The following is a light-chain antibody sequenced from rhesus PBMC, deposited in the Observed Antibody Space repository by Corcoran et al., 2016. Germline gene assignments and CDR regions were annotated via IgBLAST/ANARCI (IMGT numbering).Light chain of an antibody. J-gene: IGKJ1*01. CDR3: QQYKSYPWT. CDR1: QGISSY. CDR2: AAT. V-gene: IGKV1-28*02. Sequence: DIQMTQSPSSLSASVGDTVTITCRASQGISSYLNWFQQKPGKAPKLLIYAATTFQSGVPSRCSGSGSGTDFTLTISSLQPEDFATYYCQQYKSYPWTFGQGTKVEIK.